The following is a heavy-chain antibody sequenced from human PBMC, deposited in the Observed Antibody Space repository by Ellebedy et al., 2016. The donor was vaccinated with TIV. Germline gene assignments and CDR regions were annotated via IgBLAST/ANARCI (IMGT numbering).Heavy chain of an antibody. CDR2: ISSRSNYI. D-gene: IGHD3-22*01. CDR1: GFTFSSYS. V-gene: IGHV3-21*01. Sequence: GGSLRLSCAASGFTFSSYSMNWVRQAPGKGLAWVSSISSRSNYIYYADSVKGRFSISRDNAKNSLYLQMNSLRAEDTAVYYCARVGFYYDRSGLFDYWGQGTLVTVSS. J-gene: IGHJ4*02. CDR3: ARVGFYYDRSGLFDY.